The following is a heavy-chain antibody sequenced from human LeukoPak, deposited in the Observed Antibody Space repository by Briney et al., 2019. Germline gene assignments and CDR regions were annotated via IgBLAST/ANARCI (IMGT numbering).Heavy chain of an antibody. Sequence: SVTVSCMASGRTFSSYAISWVRPPAGQGLEWMGWIIPMPGTTDYAKKYQGRVTMAANKSTTTAYMELRSLRSEDPAAYYWARYPGGEAAGAAHIKYWGQGTPVTVSS. V-gene: IGHV1-69*10. CDR3: ARYPGGEAAGAAHIKY. J-gene: IGHJ4*02. CDR2: IIPMPGTT. CDR1: GRTFSSYA. D-gene: IGHD6-13*01.